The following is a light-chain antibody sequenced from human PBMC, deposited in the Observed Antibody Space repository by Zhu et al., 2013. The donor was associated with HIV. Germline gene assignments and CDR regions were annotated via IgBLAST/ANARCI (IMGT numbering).Light chain of an antibody. Sequence: ENLLTQSPGTLSLSPGERATLSCRASQTISSSSLAWYQQTRGRAPTLLFYATSRRAAGIPDRFSASGSGTEFTLTISRLKPEDFAVYYCEHYGGSPRFGQGTRLDIK. CDR3: EHYGGSPR. J-gene: IGKJ5*01. V-gene: IGKV3-20*01. CDR2: ATS. CDR1: QTISSSS.